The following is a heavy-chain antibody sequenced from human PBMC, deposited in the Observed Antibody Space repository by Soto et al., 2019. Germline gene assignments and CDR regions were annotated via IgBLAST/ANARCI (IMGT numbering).Heavy chain of an antibody. D-gene: IGHD5-12*01. CDR1: GFTFNSYG. J-gene: IGHJ5*02. CDR2: ISSSSSTI. CDR3: ARDIVATMYWFDP. V-gene: IGHV3-48*01. Sequence: EVQMVESGGGLEQPGGSLRLSCAASGFTFNSYGMSWVRQAPGKGLEWVSYISSSSSTIYYADSVKGRFTISRDNAKNSLYLQMNSLRAEDTTVYCYARDIVATMYWFDPWGQGTLVTVSP.